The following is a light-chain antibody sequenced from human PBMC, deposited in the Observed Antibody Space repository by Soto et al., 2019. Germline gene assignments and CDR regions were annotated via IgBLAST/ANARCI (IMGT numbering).Light chain of an antibody. CDR1: QGVSDY. CDR2: AAS. V-gene: IGKV1-39*01. Sequence: DIPMTQSPSSLSASVGDRVTITCRASQGVSDYLLWYQQRQGTAPKLRLYAASNLLSGVPSRFSGSGSGTNFTLTISSLQPEDFATYYCQQSYKTPHTFGQGTKLETK. J-gene: IGKJ2*01. CDR3: QQSYKTPHT.